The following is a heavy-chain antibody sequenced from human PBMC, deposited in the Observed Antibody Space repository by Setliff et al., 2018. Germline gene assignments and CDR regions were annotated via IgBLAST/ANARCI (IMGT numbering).Heavy chain of an antibody. CDR2: IYYSGST. CDR1: GGSISSSSYY. CDR3: ARHLYSSGWYFDY. Sequence: SETLSLTCTVSGGSISSSSYYWGWIRQPPGKGLEWIGSIYYSGSTYYNPSLKSRVTISVDTSKNQSSLRLSSVTAADTAVYYCARHLYSSGWYFDYWGQGTLVTVSS. D-gene: IGHD6-19*01. V-gene: IGHV4-39*01. J-gene: IGHJ4*02.